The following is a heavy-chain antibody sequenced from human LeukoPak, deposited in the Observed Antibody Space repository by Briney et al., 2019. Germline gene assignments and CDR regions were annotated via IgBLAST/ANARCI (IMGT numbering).Heavy chain of an antibody. CDR1: GFTFSNAW. V-gene: IGHV3-15*01. CDR2: IKSKTDGGTT. J-gene: IGHJ4*02. Sequence: PGGSLRLSCAASGFTFSNAWMSWVRQAPGKGLEWVSRIKSKTDGGTTDYAAPVKGRFTISRDDSKNTLYLQMNSLKTEDTAMYYCSTDRHTANDYWGQGTLVTVSS. CDR3: STDRHTANDY. D-gene: IGHD5-18*01.